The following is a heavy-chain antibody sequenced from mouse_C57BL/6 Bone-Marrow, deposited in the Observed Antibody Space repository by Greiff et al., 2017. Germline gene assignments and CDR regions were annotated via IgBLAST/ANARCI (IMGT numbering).Heavy chain of an antibody. CDR3: ARSGGNYVKFAY. V-gene: IGHV1-31*01. D-gene: IGHD2-1*01. CDR1: GYSFTGYY. CDR2: IYPYNGVS. J-gene: IGHJ3*01. Sequence: VHVKQSGPELVKPGASVKISCKASGYSFTGYYMHWVKQSHGNILDWIGYIYPYNGVSSYNQKFKGKATLTVDKSSSTAYMELRSLTSEDSSVYYYARSGGNYVKFAYWDQGTLVTVSA.